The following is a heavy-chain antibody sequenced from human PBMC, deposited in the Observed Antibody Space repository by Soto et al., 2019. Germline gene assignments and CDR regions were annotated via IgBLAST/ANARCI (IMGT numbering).Heavy chain of an antibody. Sequence: GSLRLSCVVSGFTLSTYSMSWVRQDKGKGLEWVSFITSSGSTTYYADSVKGRFTVSRDNVKNSLFLQMNSLRDEDTAVYYCARVAIASGGVIAVTYALDVWGQGTTVTVSS. J-gene: IGHJ6*02. CDR3: ARVAIASGGVIAVTYALDV. D-gene: IGHD3-16*02. CDR1: GFTLSTYS. CDR2: ITSSGSTT. V-gene: IGHV3-48*02.